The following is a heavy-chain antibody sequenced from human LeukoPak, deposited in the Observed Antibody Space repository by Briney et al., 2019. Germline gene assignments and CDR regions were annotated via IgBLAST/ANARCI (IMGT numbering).Heavy chain of an antibody. CDR2: IYYSGST. D-gene: IGHD4-4*01. J-gene: IGHJ4*02. V-gene: IGHV4-59*01. CDR3: AVGTTVTTPDY. Sequence: SETLSLTCTVFGGSISSYYWSWIRQPPGKGLEWIGYIYYSGSTNYNPSLKSRVTISVDTSKNQFSLKLSSVTAADTAVYYCAVGTTVTTPDYWGQGTLVTVSS. CDR1: GGSISSYY.